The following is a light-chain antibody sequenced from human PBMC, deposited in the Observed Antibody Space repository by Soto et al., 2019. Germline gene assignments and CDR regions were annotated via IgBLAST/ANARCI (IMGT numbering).Light chain of an antibody. Sequence: SYELTQSPSVPVAPGQTARITCGGNNIGSKNVHWFQQRPGQAPVLVVFDDDDRPSGIPDRFSGSNSGNTATLTISRVEAGDEADYYCQVWDSDVLHHVFGTGTKVTVL. CDR2: DDD. V-gene: IGLV3-21*02. CDR1: NIGSKN. CDR3: QVWDSDVLHHV. J-gene: IGLJ1*01.